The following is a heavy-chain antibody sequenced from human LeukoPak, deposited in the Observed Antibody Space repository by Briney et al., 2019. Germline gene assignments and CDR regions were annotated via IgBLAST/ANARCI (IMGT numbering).Heavy chain of an antibody. J-gene: IGHJ6*03. CDR1: GYTFSTYE. Sequence: GGSLRLSCAGSGYTFSTYEMNWVRQAAGKGLEWVSYISGSGSTTYYAESVKGRFTISRDNAKNSLYLQMNNLRAEDTAVYYCARDPSLPFYYYYMDVWGKGTTVTISS. CDR3: ARDPSLPFYYYYMDV. CDR2: ISGSGSTT. V-gene: IGHV3-48*03.